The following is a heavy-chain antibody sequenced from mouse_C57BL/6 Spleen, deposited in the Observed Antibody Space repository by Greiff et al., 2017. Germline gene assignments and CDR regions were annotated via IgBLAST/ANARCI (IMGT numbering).Heavy chain of an antibody. D-gene: IGHD2-3*01. CDR1: GFTFSDYY. CDR3: ARQDGYCGAY. V-gene: IGHV5-12*01. CDR2: ISNGGGST. J-gene: IGHJ3*01. Sequence: EVQLVESGGGLVQPGGSLKLSCAASGFTFSDYYMYWVRQTPEKRLEWVAYISNGGGSTYYPDTVQGRFTISRDNAKNTLYLQMSRLKSEDTAMYYCARQDGYCGAYWGQGTLVTVSA.